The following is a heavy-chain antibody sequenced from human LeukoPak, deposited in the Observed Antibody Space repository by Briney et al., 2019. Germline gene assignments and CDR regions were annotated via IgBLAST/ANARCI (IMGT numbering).Heavy chain of an antibody. CDR3: AATHYDYVWGSYRFQGSQQ. V-gene: IGHV1-18*01. J-gene: IGHJ4*02. CDR1: GYTFTSYG. Sequence: ASVKVSCKASGYTFTSYGIRWVRQAPGQGLEWMGWISAYNGNTNYAQKLQGRVTMTTDTSTSTAYMELRSLRSDDTAVYYCAATHYDYVWGSYRFQGSQQWGQGTLVTVSS. D-gene: IGHD3-16*02. CDR2: ISAYNGNT.